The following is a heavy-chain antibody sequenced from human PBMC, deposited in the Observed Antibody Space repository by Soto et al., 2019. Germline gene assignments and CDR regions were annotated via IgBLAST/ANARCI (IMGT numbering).Heavy chain of an antibody. D-gene: IGHD6-6*01. J-gene: IGHJ4*02. Sequence: QVQLVESGGGVVQPGRSRRLSCAASGFTFSSYSMHWVRQAPGKGLEWVAVISYDGSNKYYADSVKGRFTISRDNSKYTLYLQMNSLRAEDTAVYYCARDEQLALDYWGQGTLVTVSS. CDR3: ARDEQLALDY. CDR2: ISYDGSNK. V-gene: IGHV3-30-3*01. CDR1: GFTFSSYS.